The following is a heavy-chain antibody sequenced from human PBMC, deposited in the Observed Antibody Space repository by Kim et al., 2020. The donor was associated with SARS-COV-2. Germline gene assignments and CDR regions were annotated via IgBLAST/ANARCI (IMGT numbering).Heavy chain of an antibody. CDR3: ARQTSLWFGGDNDC. V-gene: IGHV4-39*01. CDR2: MYYTGRT. Sequence: SETLSLTCTVSGGSISSSRYYWGWVRQPPGKGLEWIATMYYTGRTYYNPSLESRVTLSVDTSKNGVSLKLTSVTAADTAGYYCARQTSLWFGGDNDCWG. J-gene: IGHJ4*01. CDR1: GGSISSSRYY. D-gene: IGHD3-10*01.